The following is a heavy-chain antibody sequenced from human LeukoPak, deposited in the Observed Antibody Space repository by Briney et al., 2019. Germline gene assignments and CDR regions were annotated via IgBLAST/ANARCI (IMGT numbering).Heavy chain of an antibody. J-gene: IGHJ6*02. CDR1: GFTFSSYA. CDR2: ISGSGGST. D-gene: IGHD2-2*01. V-gene: IGHV3-23*01. CDR3: AKGDCSSTSCYHDYGMDV. Sequence: GGSLRLSCAASGFTFSSYAMSWVRQAPGKGLEWVSAISGSGGSTYYADSVKGRFTISRDNSKNTLYLQMNSLRAEDTAVYYCAKGDCSSTSCYHDYGMDVWGQGTTVTVSS.